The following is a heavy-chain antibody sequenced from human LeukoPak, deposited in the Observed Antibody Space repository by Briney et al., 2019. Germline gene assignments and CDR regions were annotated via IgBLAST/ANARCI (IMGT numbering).Heavy chain of an antibody. V-gene: IGHV3-33*08. Sequence: GGSLRLSCGASGFTFDSYGMHWVRQAPGKGLEWVAAIWYDGSNKYQRDSLKGRFTISRDNSKSTLYLQMNSLRVEDTAVYYCARSGGDFYDSSGYGVIDYWGRGTLVTVSS. CDR2: IWYDGSNK. CDR3: ARSGGDFYDSSGYGVIDY. D-gene: IGHD3-22*01. CDR1: GFTFDSYG. J-gene: IGHJ4*02.